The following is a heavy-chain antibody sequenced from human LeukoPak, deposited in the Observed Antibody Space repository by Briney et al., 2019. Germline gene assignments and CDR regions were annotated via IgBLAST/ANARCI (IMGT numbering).Heavy chain of an antibody. V-gene: IGHV4-39*07. CDR2: IYYSGST. CDR1: GGSISSSSYY. CDR3: ARDSDKGMDV. J-gene: IGHJ6*03. D-gene: IGHD1-26*01. Sequence: SETLSLTCTVSGGSISSSSYYWGWIRQPPGKGLEWIGSIYYSGSTYYNPSLKSRVTISVDTSKNQFSLKLSSVTAADTAVYYCARDSDKGMDVWGKGTTVTISS.